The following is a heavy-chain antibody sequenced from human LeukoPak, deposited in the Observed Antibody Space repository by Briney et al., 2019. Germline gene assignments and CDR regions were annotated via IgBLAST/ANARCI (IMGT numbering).Heavy chain of an antibody. Sequence: PSETLSLTCAVYGGSFSGYYWSWIRQSPGKGLEWIGEINHSGKTNYKPSLKSRVTISIDASKSQVSLKVSSVTAADSAVYYCARGDYSNNEQIYYSGMDVWGQGTTVTVSS. CDR2: INHSGKT. CDR3: ARGDYSNNEQIYYSGMDV. V-gene: IGHV4-34*01. J-gene: IGHJ6*02. CDR1: GGSFSGYY. D-gene: IGHD4-11*01.